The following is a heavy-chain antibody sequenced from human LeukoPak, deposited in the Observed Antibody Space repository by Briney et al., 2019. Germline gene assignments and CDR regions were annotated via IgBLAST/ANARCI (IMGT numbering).Heavy chain of an antibody. CDR1: GYTFTGYY. V-gene: IGHV1-2*04. J-gene: IGHJ5*02. Sequence: GASVKVSCKASGYTFTGYYMHWVRQAPGQGLEWMGWINPNSGGTNYAQKFQGWVTMTRDTSISTAYMELSSLRSEDTAVYYCARGTRMTNWFDPWGQGTLVTVSS. CDR2: INPNSGGT. D-gene: IGHD1-7*01. CDR3: ARGTRMTNWFDP.